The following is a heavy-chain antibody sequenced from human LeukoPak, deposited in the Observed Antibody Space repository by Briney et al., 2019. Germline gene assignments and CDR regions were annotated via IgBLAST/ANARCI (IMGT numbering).Heavy chain of an antibody. V-gene: IGHV4-59*01. CDR3: ARQIPTYYYGSGSLDY. CDR2: IYYSGST. J-gene: IGHJ4*02. D-gene: IGHD3-10*01. CDR1: GGSISSYY. Sequence: SETLSLTCTVSGGSISSYYWSWIRQPPGKGLEWIGYIYYSGSTNYNPSLKSRVTISVDTSKNQFSLKLSSVTAADTAVYYCARQIPTYYYGSGSLDYWGQGTLVTVSS.